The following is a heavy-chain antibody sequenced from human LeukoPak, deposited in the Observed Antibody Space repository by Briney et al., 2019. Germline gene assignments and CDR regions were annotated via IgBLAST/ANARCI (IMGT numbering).Heavy chain of an antibody. Sequence: RSLRLSCAASGFTFSSYGMHWVRQAPGKGLEWVAVISYDGSNKYYADSVKGRFTISRDNSKNTLYLQMNSLRAEDTAVYYCAKVGRWYTFDYWGQGTLVTVSS. J-gene: IGHJ4*02. V-gene: IGHV3-30*18. CDR2: ISYDGSNK. D-gene: IGHD6-13*01. CDR3: AKVGRWYTFDY. CDR1: GFTFSSYG.